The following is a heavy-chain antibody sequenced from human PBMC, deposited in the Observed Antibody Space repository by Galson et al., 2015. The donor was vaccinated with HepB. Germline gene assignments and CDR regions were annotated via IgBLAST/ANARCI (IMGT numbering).Heavy chain of an antibody. D-gene: IGHD5-24*01. CDR3: ARLRRDGYNRARKNYYYGMDV. CDR1: GFTVSSNY. J-gene: IGHJ6*02. Sequence: SLRLSCAASGFTVSSNYMSWVRQAPGKGLEWVSVIYSGGSTYYADSVKGRFTISRDNSKNTLYLQMNSLRAEDTAVYYCARLRRDGYNRARKNYYYGMDVWGQRTTVTVSS. CDR2: IYSGGST. V-gene: IGHV3-66*02.